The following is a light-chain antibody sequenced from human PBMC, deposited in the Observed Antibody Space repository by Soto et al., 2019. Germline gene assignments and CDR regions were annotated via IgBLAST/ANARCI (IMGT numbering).Light chain of an antibody. V-gene: IGKV3-20*01. CDR2: GAS. Sequence: EIVLTQSPGTLSLYPGERATLSCRASQSVSSSYLAWYQQKPGQAPTLLIYGASSRATGIPDRLNRSGSGTDFTLTISRLQPDDFAVDYIHLYGSSTTFGKGTKLEIK. CDR1: QSVSSSY. J-gene: IGKJ2*01. CDR3: HLYGSSTT.